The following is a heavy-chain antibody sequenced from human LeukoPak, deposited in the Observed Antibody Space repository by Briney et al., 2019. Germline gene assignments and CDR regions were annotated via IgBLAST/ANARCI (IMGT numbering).Heavy chain of an antibody. D-gene: IGHD4-23*01. CDR3: ASRGTVVTPGAFDI. CDR2: IYYSGYT. CDR1: GGSIGSNNYY. J-gene: IGHJ3*02. Sequence: PSETLSLTCTVSGGSIGSNNYYWGWIRQPPGKGLEWIGSIYYSGYTYYNPSLKSRVTISVDTSKNQFSLKLSSVTAADTAVYYCASRGTVVTPGAFDIWGQGTMVTVSS. V-gene: IGHV4-39*01.